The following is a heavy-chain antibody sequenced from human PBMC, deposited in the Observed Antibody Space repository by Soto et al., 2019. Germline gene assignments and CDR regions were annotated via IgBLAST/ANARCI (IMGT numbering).Heavy chain of an antibody. Sequence: QVQLQESGPGLVKPSGTLSLTCAVSSDSISSSNWWSWVRQPPGKGLEWIGEVFPTGNTNYNPSLMSRVTISVDKSKNHFSLYLSSVTAADTAIYYCARRPTAELPSNWFDPWGQGILVTVSS. D-gene: IGHD2-15*01. V-gene: IGHV4-4*02. CDR3: ARRPTAELPSNWFDP. J-gene: IGHJ5*02. CDR2: VFPTGNT. CDR1: SDSISSSNW.